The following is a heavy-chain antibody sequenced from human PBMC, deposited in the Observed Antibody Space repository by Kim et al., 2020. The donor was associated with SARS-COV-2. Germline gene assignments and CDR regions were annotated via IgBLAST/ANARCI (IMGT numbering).Heavy chain of an antibody. Sequence: YAQGFTGRFVFSLDTSVSTAYLQISSLKAEDTAVYYCARHSRIAAAGFDYWGQGTLVTVSS. J-gene: IGHJ4*02. V-gene: IGHV7-4-1*02. D-gene: IGHD6-13*01. CDR3: ARHSRIAAAGFDY.